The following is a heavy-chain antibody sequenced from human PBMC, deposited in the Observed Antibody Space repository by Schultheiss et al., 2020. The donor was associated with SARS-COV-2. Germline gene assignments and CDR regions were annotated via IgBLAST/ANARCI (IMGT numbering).Heavy chain of an antibody. V-gene: IGHV3-23*01. D-gene: IGHD5-18*01. CDR3: AKSPPLVTAYFDD. CDR2: ISGSGKTT. Sequence: GGSLRLSCAAPGLIFKNYAMTCVRLAPGKGLEWVSTISGSGKTTYYADSVKGRFTISRDNSKNTVYLQMDSLGAEDTAAYFCAKSPPLVTAYFDDWGQGTLVTVSS. J-gene: IGHJ4*02. CDR1: GLIFKNYA.